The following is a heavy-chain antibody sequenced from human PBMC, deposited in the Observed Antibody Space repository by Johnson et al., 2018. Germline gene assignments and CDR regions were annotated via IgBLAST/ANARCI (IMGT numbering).Heavy chain of an antibody. CDR1: GFTFSSYG. J-gene: IGHJ6*02. CDR3: ARARSWGIQLYYYYYGMDV. CDR2: IWYDGSNK. Sequence: QVQLVESGGGVVQXGRSLRLXCAASGFTFSSYGMHWVRQAPGKGLEWVAVIWYDGSNKYYADSVKGRFPISRDNSKNTLYLQMNSLRAEDTAVYYWARARSWGIQLYYYYYGMDVWGQGTTVTVSS. D-gene: IGHD5-18*01. V-gene: IGHV3-33*01.